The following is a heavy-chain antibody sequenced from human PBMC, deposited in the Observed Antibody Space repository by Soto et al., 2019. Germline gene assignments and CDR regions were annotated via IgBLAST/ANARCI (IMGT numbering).Heavy chain of an antibody. V-gene: IGHV4-39*01. CDR1: GGSITRNNHY. J-gene: IGHJ4*02. CDR3: ARLGSSGWHQGSYFDY. D-gene: IGHD6-19*01. CDR2: ILYSGST. Sequence: QLQLQESGPGLVKPSETLSLTCIVSGGSITRNNHYWGWIRQSPGKGLEWIGSILYSGSTNYNPSLKSRVTLSVDTSKNQFSLKMSSVTAADTALYYCARLGSSGWHQGSYFDYWGQGTLVTVSS.